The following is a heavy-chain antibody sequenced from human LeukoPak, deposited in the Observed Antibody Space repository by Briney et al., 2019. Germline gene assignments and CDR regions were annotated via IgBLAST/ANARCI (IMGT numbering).Heavy chain of an antibody. Sequence: SYTLSLTCSVSGASVSTLHWNWIRQPPGNGLEWLGNIYYPGTTKYNPSLTSRVTLSMDTSKNQFSLKLTSVTAADTAVYFCTKGYYEPFDSWGQGILVTVSS. CDR3: TKGYYEPFDS. V-gene: IGHV4-59*02. J-gene: IGHJ4*02. CDR1: GASVSTLH. CDR2: IYYPGTT. D-gene: IGHD3-16*01.